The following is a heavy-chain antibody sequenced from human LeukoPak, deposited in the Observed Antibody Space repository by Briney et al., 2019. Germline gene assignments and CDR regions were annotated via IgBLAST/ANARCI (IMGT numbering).Heavy chain of an antibody. D-gene: IGHD1-14*01. Sequence: PGGSLRLSCAASGFTFDDYTMHWVRQAPGKGLEWVSGINWDGGSTYYADSVKGRLTISRDNSRHSLYLQMNSLRAEDTALYYCAKDIEETGYGALSYWGQGTLVTVSS. CDR3: AKDIEETGYGALSY. V-gene: IGHV3-43D*03. CDR1: GFTFDDYT. J-gene: IGHJ4*02. CDR2: INWDGGST.